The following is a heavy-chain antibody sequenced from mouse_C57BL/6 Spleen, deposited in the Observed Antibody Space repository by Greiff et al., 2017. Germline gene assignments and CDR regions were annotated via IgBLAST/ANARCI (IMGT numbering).Heavy chain of an antibody. CDR2: INYDGSST. Sequence: EVQVVESEGGLVQPGSSMKLSCTASGFTFSDYYMAWVRQVPEKGLEWVANINYDGSSTYYLDSLKSRFIISRDNAKNILYLQMSSLKSEDTATYYCASVDCDWFAYWGQGTLVTVSA. CDR3: ASVDCDWFAY. CDR1: GFTFSDYY. J-gene: IGHJ3*01. V-gene: IGHV5-16*01.